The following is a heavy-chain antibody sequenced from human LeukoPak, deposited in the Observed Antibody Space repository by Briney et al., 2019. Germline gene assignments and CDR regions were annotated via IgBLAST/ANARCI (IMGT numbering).Heavy chain of an antibody. J-gene: IGHJ6*02. Sequence: SETLSLTCTVSGDSISSYYWSWIRQPAGKGLDWIGRIYTSGNTNYNPSLRSRVTMSVDTSKNQFSLKLTSVTAADTAVYYCARVLSPDYGDYNGYYYYYYGMDVWGQGTTVTVSS. CDR3: ARVLSPDYGDYNGYYYYYYGMDV. CDR1: GDSISSYY. D-gene: IGHD4-17*01. CDR2: IYTSGNT. V-gene: IGHV4-4*07.